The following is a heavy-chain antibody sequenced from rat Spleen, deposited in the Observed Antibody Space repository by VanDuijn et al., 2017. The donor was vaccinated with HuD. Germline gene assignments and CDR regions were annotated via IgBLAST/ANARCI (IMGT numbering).Heavy chain of an antibody. Sequence: VQLKESGPGLVQPSQTLSLTCTVSGFSLTSNSVSCVRQAQGKGLEWVPEIRNKANNYETFYGKSVKGRFTISRDDSKNRVYLQVNSIRSEDTGVYCCTRPGYNYDLDAWGQGVMVTVSS. CDR2: IRNKANNYET. CDR1: GFSLTSNS. D-gene: IGHD1-4*01. CDR3: TRPGYNYDLDA. V-gene: IGHV6-21*01. J-gene: IGHJ2*01.